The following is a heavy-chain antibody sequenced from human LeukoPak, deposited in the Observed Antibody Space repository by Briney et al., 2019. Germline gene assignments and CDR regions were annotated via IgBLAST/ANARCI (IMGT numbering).Heavy chain of an antibody. Sequence: PGGSLRLSCAASGFTFSDYYMSWIRQAPGKGLEWVSYISSSGSTIYYADSVKGRFTISRDNAKNSLYLQMNSLRAEDTAVYYCAREDYGDYQQGLYYYYGMDVWGQGTTVTVSS. V-gene: IGHV3-11*01. D-gene: IGHD4-17*01. J-gene: IGHJ6*02. CDR1: GFTFSDYY. CDR2: ISSSGSTI. CDR3: AREDYGDYQQGLYYYYGMDV.